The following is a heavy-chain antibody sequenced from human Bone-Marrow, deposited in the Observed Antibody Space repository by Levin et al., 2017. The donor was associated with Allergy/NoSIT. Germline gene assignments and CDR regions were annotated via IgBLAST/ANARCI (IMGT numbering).Heavy chain of an antibody. D-gene: IGHD2-8*01. CDR2: ISYDGSNK. J-gene: IGHJ4*02. V-gene: IGHV3-30-3*01. CDR3: ARGEVMVYTTCAGAFDS. CDR1: GFIFTSYA. Sequence: GESLKISCAASGFIFTSYAMHWVRQAPGKGLEWVAAISYDGSNKYYADSVKGRFIISRDNFKNTLYLQMNSLRAEDTAVYYCARGEVMVYTTCAGAFDSWGQGTLVTVSS.